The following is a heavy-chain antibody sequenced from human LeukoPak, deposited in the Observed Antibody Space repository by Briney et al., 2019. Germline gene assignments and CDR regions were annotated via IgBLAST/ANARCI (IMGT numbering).Heavy chain of an antibody. Sequence: PGGSLRLSCAASGFTFSSYSMNWVRQAPGKGLEWVSSISSSSSYIYYADSVKGRFTISRDNSKNTLYLQMNSLRAEDTAVYYCAKDQRFNYYGMDVWGQGTTVTVSS. D-gene: IGHD3-3*01. CDR1: GFTFSSYS. V-gene: IGHV3-21*04. CDR2: ISSSSSYI. CDR3: AKDQRFNYYGMDV. J-gene: IGHJ6*02.